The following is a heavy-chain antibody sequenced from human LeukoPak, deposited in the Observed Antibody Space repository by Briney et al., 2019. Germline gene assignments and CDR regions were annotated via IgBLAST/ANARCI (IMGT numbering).Heavy chain of an antibody. D-gene: IGHD2-2*01. V-gene: IGHV3-7*03. Sequence: PGGSLRLSCAASGFTFSSYWMSWVRQAPGKGLEWVANIKQDGSEKYYVDSVKGRFTISRDNAKNSLYLQMNSLRAEDPAVYCCARDFRDCSSTSCYGDAFDIWGQGTMVTVSS. CDR1: GFTFSSYW. CDR2: IKQDGSEK. J-gene: IGHJ3*02. CDR3: ARDFRDCSSTSCYGDAFDI.